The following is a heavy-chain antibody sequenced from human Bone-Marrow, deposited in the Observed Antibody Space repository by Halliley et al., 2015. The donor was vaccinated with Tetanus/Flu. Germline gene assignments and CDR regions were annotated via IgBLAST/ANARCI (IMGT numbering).Heavy chain of an antibody. D-gene: IGHD6-19*01. CDR2: ISDSQANT. J-gene: IGHJ6*02. Sequence: GWISDSQANTKYAQKVQGRLTVTPDPSTTAAYMELGSLASAGTAVYYCARVLGYSSGRWGCMDVWGQGTPVTVSS. V-gene: IGHV1-18*01. CDR3: ARVLGYSSGRWGCMDV.